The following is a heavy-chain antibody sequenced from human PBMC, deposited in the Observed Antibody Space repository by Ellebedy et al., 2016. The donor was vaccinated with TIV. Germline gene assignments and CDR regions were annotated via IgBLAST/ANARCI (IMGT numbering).Heavy chain of an antibody. CDR1: GGSVSRSF. CDR2: IFTSGSF. Sequence: SETLSLXXTVSGGSVSRSFWSWIRQPAGKGLEWIGRIFTSGSFNYNPSLMSRVTMSVVTSKNQISLRLNSVTTADTAVYYCARVHCSITTCDYYYMDVWGKGTTVTVSS. D-gene: IGHD1-1*01. V-gene: IGHV4-4*07. CDR3: ARVHCSITTCDYYYMDV. J-gene: IGHJ6*03.